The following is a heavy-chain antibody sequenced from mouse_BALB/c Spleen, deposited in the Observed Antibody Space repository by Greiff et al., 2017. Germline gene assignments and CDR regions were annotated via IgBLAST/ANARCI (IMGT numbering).Heavy chain of an antibody. CDR1: GFTFSSYA. Sequence: EVKVQESGGGLVKPGGSLKLSCAASGFTFSSYAMSWVRQSPEKRLEWVAEISSGGSYTYYPDTVTGRFTISRDNAKNTLYLEMSSLRSEDTAMYYCARYDPAWFAYWGQGTLVTVSA. V-gene: IGHV5-9-4*01. D-gene: IGHD2-12*01. CDR2: ISSGGSYT. CDR3: ARYDPAWFAY. J-gene: IGHJ3*01.